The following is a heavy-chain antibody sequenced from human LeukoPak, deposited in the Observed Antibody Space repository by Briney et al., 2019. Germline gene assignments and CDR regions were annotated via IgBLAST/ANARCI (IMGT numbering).Heavy chain of an antibody. CDR1: GGSVSSGSYY. V-gene: IGHV4-61*01. Sequence: SETLSLTCTVSGGSVSSGSYYWSWIRQPPGKGLVWLGYIYYSGSTNYNPSLKSRVTISVDTSKNQFSLKLSSVTAADTAVYYCASSDGYNYLHWFDPWGQGTLVTVSS. CDR3: ASSDGYNYLHWFDP. J-gene: IGHJ5*02. CDR2: IYYSGST. D-gene: IGHD5-24*01.